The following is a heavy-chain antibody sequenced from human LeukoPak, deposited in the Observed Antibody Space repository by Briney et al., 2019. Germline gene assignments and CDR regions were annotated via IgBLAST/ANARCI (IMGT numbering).Heavy chain of an antibody. CDR2: FNDCGSGGST. D-gene: IGHD3-3*01. CDR3: AGELRFLEWLLPIDY. J-gene: IGHJ4*02. CDR1: GFTFSSYA. Sequence: PGGSLTLSCAASGFTFSSYAMSWVREAPGKAVEWVSTFNDCGSGGSTHYEDSVKGLFTISRDNAKNSLYLHMNSRRARDSAVSYCAGELRFLEWLLPIDYWGQGTLVTVSS. V-gene: IGHV3-23*01.